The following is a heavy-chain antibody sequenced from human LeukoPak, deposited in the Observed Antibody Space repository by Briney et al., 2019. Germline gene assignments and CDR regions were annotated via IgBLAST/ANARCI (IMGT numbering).Heavy chain of an antibody. V-gene: IGHV3-21*01. CDR1: GFTFSSYT. CDR3: AREGVQEYYFDY. CDR2: ISSSSSYI. D-gene: IGHD3-10*01. Sequence: GGSLRLSCAASGFTFSSYTLNWVRRAPGKGLEWVSSISSSSSYIYYADSVKGRFTISRDNAKNSLYLQMNSLRAEDTAVYYCAREGVQEYYFDYWGQGTLVTVSS. J-gene: IGHJ4*02.